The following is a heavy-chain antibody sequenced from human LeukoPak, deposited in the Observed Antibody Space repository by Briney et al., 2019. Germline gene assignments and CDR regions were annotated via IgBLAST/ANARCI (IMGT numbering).Heavy chain of an antibody. CDR1: GGSISSGGYS. J-gene: IGHJ4*02. Sequence: SETLSLTCAVSGGSISSGGYSWRWIRQPPGKGLEYIGYIYPSGSTYYNPSLESRVTISMDRSKNQFSLKLTSLTAADTAVYYCARAYGSGSYGLGYWGQGTLVTVSS. V-gene: IGHV4-30-2*01. CDR3: ARAYGSGSYGLGY. CDR2: IYPSGST. D-gene: IGHD3-10*01.